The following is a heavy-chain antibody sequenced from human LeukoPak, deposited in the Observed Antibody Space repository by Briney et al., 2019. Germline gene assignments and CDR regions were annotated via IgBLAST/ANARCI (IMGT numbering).Heavy chain of an antibody. J-gene: IGHJ3*02. Sequence: ASVKVSCKASGYTFTSYYMHWVRQAPGQGLEWMGIINPSGGSTSYAQKFQGRVTMTRDTSTSTVYMELSSLRSEDTAVYYCARVGYDIVPGYYFAFDIWGQGTMVTVSS. CDR1: GYTFTSYY. CDR2: INPSGGST. D-gene: IGHD3-9*01. V-gene: IGHV1-46*03. CDR3: ARVGYDIVPGYYFAFDI.